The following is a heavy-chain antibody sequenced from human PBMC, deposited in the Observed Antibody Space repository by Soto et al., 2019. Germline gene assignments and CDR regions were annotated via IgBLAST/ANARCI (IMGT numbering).Heavy chain of an antibody. V-gene: IGHV4-39*01. CDR1: GGSISSSSYY. J-gene: IGHJ6*02. Sequence: SETLSLTCTVSGGSISSSSYYWGWIRQPPGKGLEWIGSIYYSGSTYYNPSLKSRVTISVGTSKNQFSLKLSSVTAADTAVYYCARRLYYDSSGFEGGGMDVWGQGTTVNVSS. CDR3: ARRLYYDSSGFEGGGMDV. D-gene: IGHD3-22*01. CDR2: IYYSGST.